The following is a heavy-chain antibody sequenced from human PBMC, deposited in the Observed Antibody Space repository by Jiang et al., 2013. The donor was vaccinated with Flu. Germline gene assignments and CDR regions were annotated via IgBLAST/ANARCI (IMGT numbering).Heavy chain of an antibody. V-gene: IGHV4-39*01. D-gene: IGHD1-26*01. Sequence: GPGLVKPSETLSLTCTVSGGSISSSSYYWGWIRQPPGKGLEWIGSIYYSGSTYYNPSLKSRVTISVDTSKNQFSLKLSSVTAADTAVYYCARILVGAPPGYWGQGTLVTGLL. CDR1: GGSISSSSYY. J-gene: IGHJ4*02. CDR2: IYYSGST. CDR3: ARILVGAPPGY.